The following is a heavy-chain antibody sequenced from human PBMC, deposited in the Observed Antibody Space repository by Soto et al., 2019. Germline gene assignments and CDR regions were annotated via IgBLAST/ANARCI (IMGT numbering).Heavy chain of an antibody. CDR2: IFPGSSET. CDR3: ARSQAGLDV. CDR1: GFRFSTYW. Sequence: EGQLVQSGAEVKKPGESLQISCQGSGFRFSTYWITWVRQKPGKGLEWMGVIFPGSSETRYGPSFQGHVTISADTSLSIAYLHWSSLGASDTAMYYCARSQAGLDVWGQGTVVTVSS. V-gene: IGHV5-51*01. J-gene: IGHJ6*02.